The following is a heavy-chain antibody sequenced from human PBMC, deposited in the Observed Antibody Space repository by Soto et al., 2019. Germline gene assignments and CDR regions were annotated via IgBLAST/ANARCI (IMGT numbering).Heavy chain of an antibody. CDR1: GASISNYY. V-gene: IGHV4-4*07. CDR2: IYASGTT. D-gene: IGHD1-1*01. J-gene: IGHJ4*02. CDR3: ARESRSELGTVEY. Sequence: QVRLQESGPGLVKPSETLSLTCTVSGASISNYYWSWIRQPAGKGLECLGRIYASGTTTYNPSLRSRVTMSVDTSKNQFSLTLNSVTATDTAVYYCARESRSELGTVEYWGQGTLVTVPS.